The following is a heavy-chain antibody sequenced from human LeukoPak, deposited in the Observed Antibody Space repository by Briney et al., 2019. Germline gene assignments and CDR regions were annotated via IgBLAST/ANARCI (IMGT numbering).Heavy chain of an antibody. V-gene: IGHV4-59*01. CDR3: ARGTGTVVPAAIDWFDP. J-gene: IGHJ5*02. Sequence: MPSETLSLTCTVSGGSISSYYWSWIRQPPGKGLEWIGYIYYSGSTNYNPSLKSLVTISVDTSKNQFSLKLSSVTAADTAVYYCARGTGTVVPAAIDWFDPWGQGTLVTVSS. D-gene: IGHD2-2*02. CDR1: GGSISSYY. CDR2: IYYSGST.